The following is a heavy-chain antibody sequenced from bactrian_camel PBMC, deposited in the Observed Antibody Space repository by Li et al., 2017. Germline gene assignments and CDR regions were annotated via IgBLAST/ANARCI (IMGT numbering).Heavy chain of an antibody. CDR1: GFTFDDSD. CDR2: ITRIHGGT. Sequence: HVQLVESGGGSVQAGGSLRLSCTASGFTFDDSDMAWYRQAPGKEREGVAVITRIHGGTEYADSVKGRFTITKENAKNTLHLQMNNLKREDTAMYYCAATPFVCPTTVRDRASDFGYWGQGTQVTVS. CDR3: AATPFVCPTTVRDRASDFGY. J-gene: IGHJ6*01. D-gene: IGHD3*01. V-gene: IGHV3S63*01.